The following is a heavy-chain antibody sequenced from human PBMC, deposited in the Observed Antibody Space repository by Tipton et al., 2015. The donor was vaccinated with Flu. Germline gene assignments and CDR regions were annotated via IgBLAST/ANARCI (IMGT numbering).Heavy chain of an antibody. J-gene: IGHJ4*02. CDR1: GGSFSGYY. CDR2: INHSGST. D-gene: IGHD2-21*02. CDR3: ARGQGGVTAIPLDY. V-gene: IGHV4-34*01. Sequence: LRLSCAVYGGSFSGYYWRWIRQPPGKGLEWIGEINHSGSTNYNPSLKSRVTISVDTSKNQFSLKLSSVTAADTAVYYCARGQGGVTAIPLDYGGQGTLVTVTS.